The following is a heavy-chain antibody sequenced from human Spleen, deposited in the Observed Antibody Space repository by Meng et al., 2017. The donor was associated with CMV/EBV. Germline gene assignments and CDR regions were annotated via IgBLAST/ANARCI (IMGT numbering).Heavy chain of an antibody. J-gene: IGHJ4*02. Sequence: GESLKIYCAVSGFNVSDNYMSWVRQAPGKGLEWVSLIYSGGSTYYTDSVKGRFTISRDNSKNTLYLQMNSLRTEDTSVYYCASVVFWSGYSGGDYWGQGTLVTVSS. CDR1: GFNVSDNY. V-gene: IGHV3-66*02. CDR3: ASVVFWSGYSGGDY. CDR2: IYSGGST. D-gene: IGHD3-3*01.